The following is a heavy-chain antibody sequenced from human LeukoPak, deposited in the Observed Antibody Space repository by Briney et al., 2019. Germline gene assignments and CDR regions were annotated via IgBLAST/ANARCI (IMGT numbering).Heavy chain of an antibody. D-gene: IGHD4-23*01. CDR3: ARSNGVTTVAPFDY. CDR2: IYSNGDT. J-gene: IGHJ4*02. V-gene: IGHV3-53*01. Sequence: QPGGSLRLSCAASGFTVSSKYMSWVRQAPGKGLEWVSVIYSNGDTYYADSVKGRFTIPRDNSKNTLYLQMNSLRAEDTAVYHCARSNGVTTVAPFDYWGQGTLVTVSS. CDR1: GFTVSSKY.